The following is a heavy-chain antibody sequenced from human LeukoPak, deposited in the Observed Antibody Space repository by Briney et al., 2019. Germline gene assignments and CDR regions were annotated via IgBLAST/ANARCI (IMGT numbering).Heavy chain of an antibody. D-gene: IGHD3-10*01. J-gene: IGHJ4*02. CDR3: ARESGTETYYYGSGSYNY. V-gene: IGHV3-7*01. Sequence: GGSLRLSCAASGFAFSSYWMSWVRQAPGKGLEWVANIKQDGSEKYYVDSVKGRFTISRDNAKNSLYLQMNSLRAEDTAVYYCARESGTETYYYGSGSYNYWGQGTLVTVSS. CDR2: IKQDGSEK. CDR1: GFAFSSYW.